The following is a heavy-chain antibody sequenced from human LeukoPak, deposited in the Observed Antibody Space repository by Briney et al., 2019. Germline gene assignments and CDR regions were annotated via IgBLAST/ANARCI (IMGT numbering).Heavy chain of an antibody. V-gene: IGHV4-61*02. CDR2: IYTSGST. D-gene: IGHD2-2*01. CDR1: GGSISSGSYY. Sequence: SQTLSLTCTVSGGSISSGSYYWSWIRQPAGKGLEWIGRIYTSGSTNYNPSLKSRVTISVDTSKNQFSLKLSSVTAADTAVYYCASEGRYCSSTSCSLFDYWGQGTLVTVSS. J-gene: IGHJ4*02. CDR3: ASEGRYCSSTSCSLFDY.